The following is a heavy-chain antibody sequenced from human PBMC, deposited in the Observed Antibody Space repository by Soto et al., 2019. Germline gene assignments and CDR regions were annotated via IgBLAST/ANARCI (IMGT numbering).Heavy chain of an antibody. D-gene: IGHD3-16*01. Sequence: ASVKVSCKASGYTFTSYEMHWVRQAPGQRLEWMGWINAGNGNTKYSQKFQGRVTITRDTSASTAYMELSSLRYEDTAVYYCARVIGGLYYFDYWAHGTLVT. J-gene: IGHJ4*01. CDR3: ARVIGGLYYFDY. V-gene: IGHV1-3*01. CDR2: INAGNGNT. CDR1: GYTFTSYE.